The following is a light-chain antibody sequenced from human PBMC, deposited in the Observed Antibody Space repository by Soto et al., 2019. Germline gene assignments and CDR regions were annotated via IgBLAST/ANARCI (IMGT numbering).Light chain of an antibody. V-gene: IGKV3-15*01. CDR2: AAS. J-gene: IGKJ4*01. Sequence: EIVMTQSPATLSVSPGERATLSCRASQSIYSNLAWYQQKPGQAPRLLIYAASTRATGIPARFSGSGSGTEFTLTISSLQSVDFAVYSCQQYNTWPLTFGGGTNVE. CDR1: QSIYSN. CDR3: QQYNTWPLT.